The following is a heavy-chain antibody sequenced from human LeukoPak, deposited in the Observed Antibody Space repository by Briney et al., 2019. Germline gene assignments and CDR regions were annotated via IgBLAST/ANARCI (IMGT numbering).Heavy chain of an antibody. D-gene: IGHD3-10*01. J-gene: IGHJ5*02. CDR1: GYSISSGYY. CDR3: ARDPGFGFDP. V-gene: IGHV4-38-2*02. CDR2: IYHSGST. Sequence: PSETLSLTCTVSGYSISSGYYWGWIRQPPGKGLEWIGSIYHSGSTYYNPSLKSRVTISVDTSKNQFSLKLSSVTAADTAVYYCARDPGFGFDPWGQGTLVTVSS.